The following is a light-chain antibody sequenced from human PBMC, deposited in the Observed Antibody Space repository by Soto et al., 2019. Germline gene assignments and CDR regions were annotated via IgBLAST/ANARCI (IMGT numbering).Light chain of an antibody. V-gene: IGKV1-5*01. CDR2: DAS. J-gene: IGKJ1*01. Sequence: DIQMTQSPSSLSASVGDRVTITCRASQRISTYLNWYQQKPGKAPKFLIYDASNLQSGVPSRFSGSGSGTEFTLTISGLQADDFATYYCQQYDSYSGTFGQGTKVDIK. CDR3: QQYDSYSGT. CDR1: QRISTY.